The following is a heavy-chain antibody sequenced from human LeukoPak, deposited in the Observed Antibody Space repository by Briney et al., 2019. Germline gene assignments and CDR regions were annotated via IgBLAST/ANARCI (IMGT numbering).Heavy chain of an antibody. CDR3: ARDSQWLAYDAFDV. CDR2: IIPILGIT. Sequence: SVKVSCKASGGTFSSYAISWVRQAPGQGVECMGRIIPILGITNYAQEFQDRVTITADKSTSTAYMELSSLRSEDTAVYFCARDSQWLAYDAFDVWGQGTMVTVS. V-gene: IGHV1-69*04. J-gene: IGHJ3*01. CDR1: GGTFSSYA. D-gene: IGHD6-19*01.